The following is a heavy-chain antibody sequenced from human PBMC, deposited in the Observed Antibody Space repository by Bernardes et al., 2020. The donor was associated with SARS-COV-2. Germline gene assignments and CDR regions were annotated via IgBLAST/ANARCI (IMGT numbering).Heavy chain of an antibody. V-gene: IGHV4-61*02. J-gene: IGHJ4*02. CDR3: ARVFYDSRGYYPYYFEY. CDR1: GGSISSRSYC. D-gene: IGHD3-22*01. Sequence: SETLSLTCTVSGGSISSRSYCWSWIRQPAGKGLEWIGRIYTTGSTNYTPSLRSRVTMSLDTSKNQFSLNLSSVTAADTAVYYCARVFYDSRGYYPYYFEYWGQGILVTVSS. CDR2: IYTTGST.